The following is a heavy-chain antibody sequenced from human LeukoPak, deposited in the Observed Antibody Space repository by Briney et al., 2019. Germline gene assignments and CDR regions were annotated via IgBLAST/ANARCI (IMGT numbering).Heavy chain of an antibody. J-gene: IGHJ4*02. D-gene: IGHD3-10*01. CDR1: GFTVSSNY. CDR3: AKDPDGLLWFGELSLHFDY. CDR2: ISGSGGST. Sequence: GGSLRLSCAASGFTVSSNYMSWVRQAPGKGLEWVSAISGSGGSTYYADSVKGRFTISRDNSKNTLYLQMNSLRAEDTAVYYCAKDPDGLLWFGELSLHFDYWGQGTLVTVSS. V-gene: IGHV3-23*01.